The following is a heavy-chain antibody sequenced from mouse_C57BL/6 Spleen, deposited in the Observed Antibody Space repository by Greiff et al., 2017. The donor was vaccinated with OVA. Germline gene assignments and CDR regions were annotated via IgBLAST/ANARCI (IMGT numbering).Heavy chain of an antibody. CDR1: GYAFSSSW. J-gene: IGHJ2*01. CDR2: IYPGDGDT. V-gene: IGHV1-82*01. D-gene: IGHD1-1*02. CDR3: ARGPGNFDY. Sequence: VKLMESGPELVKPGASVKISCKASGYAFSSSWMNWVKQRPGKGLEWIGRIYPGDGDTNYNGKFKGKATLTADKSSSTAYMQLSSLTSEDAAVYFCARGPGNFDYWGQGTTLTVSS.